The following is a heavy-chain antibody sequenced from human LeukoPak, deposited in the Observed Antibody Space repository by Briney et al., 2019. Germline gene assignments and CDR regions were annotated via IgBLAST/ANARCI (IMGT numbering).Heavy chain of an antibody. D-gene: IGHD2-15*01. CDR3: AKAIVRVGYFDY. CDR2: ISGSGGST. Sequence: GGSLRLSCAASGFTFSSYAMSWVRHAPGKGLEWVLAISGSGGSTYYADSVKGRFTISRDNSKNTLYLQMNSLRAEDTAVYYCAKAIVRVGYFDYWGQGTLVTVSS. J-gene: IGHJ4*02. V-gene: IGHV3-23*01. CDR1: GFTFSSYA.